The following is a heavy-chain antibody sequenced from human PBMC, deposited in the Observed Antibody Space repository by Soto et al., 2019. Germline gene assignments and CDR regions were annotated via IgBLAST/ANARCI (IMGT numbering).Heavy chain of an antibody. V-gene: IGHV4-30-2*01. CDR1: GGSISSGGYS. Sequence: SETLSLTCAVPGGSISSGGYSWSWIRQPPGKGLEWIGYIYHSGSTYYNPSLKSRVTISVDRSKNQFSLKLSSVTAADTAVYYCARDNRITMVRGVVAYNWFDPWGQGTLVTVSS. J-gene: IGHJ5*02. CDR3: ARDNRITMVRGVVAYNWFDP. D-gene: IGHD3-10*01. CDR2: IYHSGST.